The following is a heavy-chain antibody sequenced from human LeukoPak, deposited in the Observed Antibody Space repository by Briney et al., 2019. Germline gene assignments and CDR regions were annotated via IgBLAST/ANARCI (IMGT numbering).Heavy chain of an antibody. V-gene: IGHV4-31*03. CDR1: GGSISSGGYY. CDR3: ANNDRLGAAFDS. CDR2: IHYSGST. J-gene: IGHJ4*02. D-gene: IGHD1-26*01. Sequence: NTSQTLSLTCTVSGGSISSGGYYWSWIRQHPGKGLEWIGYIHYSGSTYYNPSLKSRVTISVDTSKNQFSLKLSSVTAADTAVYYCANNDRLGAAFDSWGQGTLVTVSS.